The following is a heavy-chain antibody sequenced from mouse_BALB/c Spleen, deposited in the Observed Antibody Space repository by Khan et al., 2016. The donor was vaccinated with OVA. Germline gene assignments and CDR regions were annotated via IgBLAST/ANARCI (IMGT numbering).Heavy chain of an antibody. CDR3: ARDRIDY. CDR2: INPTSGYT. V-gene: IGHV1-7*01. CDR1: GYTFTSYW. Sequence: VQLQESGAELAKPGASVKMSCKASGYTFTSYWMHWIKQRLGQGLEWIGYINPTSGYTAYNQKFKDKATLTADKSSSTAYMQLNSLTSDDSAVYYCARDRIDYWGQGTTLTVSS. J-gene: IGHJ2*01.